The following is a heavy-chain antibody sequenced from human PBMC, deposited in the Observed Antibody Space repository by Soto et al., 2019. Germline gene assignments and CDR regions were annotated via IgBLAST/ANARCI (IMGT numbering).Heavy chain of an antibody. Sequence: ASVKVSCKASGYTFSSYGISWVRQAPGQGLEWMGWISVHNGNTNYAQKFQGGVTMTTDTSTSTAYMELRSLRSDDTAVYYCARAGTSYFYGVDVWGQGTMVTVSS. CDR2: ISVHNGNT. CDR1: GYTFSSYG. D-gene: IGHD1-7*01. CDR3: ARAGTSYFYGVDV. V-gene: IGHV1-18*04. J-gene: IGHJ6*02.